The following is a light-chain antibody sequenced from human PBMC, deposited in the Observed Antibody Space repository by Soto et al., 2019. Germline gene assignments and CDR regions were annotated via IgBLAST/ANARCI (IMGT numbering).Light chain of an antibody. Sequence: SSELTQPPSVSVAPGKTARITCGGNNIGSKSVHWYQQKPGQAPVLVIYYDSDRPSGIPERFSGSNSGNMATLTISRVEAGDEADYYCQVWDSSSDHVVFGGGTKLTVL. V-gene: IGLV3-21*04. CDR2: YDS. J-gene: IGLJ2*01. CDR3: QVWDSSSDHVV. CDR1: NIGSKS.